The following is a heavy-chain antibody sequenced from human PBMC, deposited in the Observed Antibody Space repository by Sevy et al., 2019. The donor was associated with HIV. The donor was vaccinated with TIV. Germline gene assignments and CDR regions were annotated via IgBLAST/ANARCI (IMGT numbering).Heavy chain of an antibody. V-gene: IGHV6-1*01. J-gene: IGHJ2*01. D-gene: IGHD6-19*01. CDR3: ARSVAALDFWYFDL. CDR2: TYYKSKWYS. CDR1: GDSVSSINAA. Sequence: KQSQTLSLTCAISGDSVSSINAAWNWIRQSPSRGLEWLGRTYYKSKWYSHYAVSVKSRMTINPDTSKNQFSLQLNSVTPEDTAVYCCARSVAALDFWYFDLWGRGTLVTVSS.